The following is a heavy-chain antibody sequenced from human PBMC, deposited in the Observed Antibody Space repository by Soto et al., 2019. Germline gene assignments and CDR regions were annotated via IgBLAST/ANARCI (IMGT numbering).Heavy chain of an antibody. D-gene: IGHD6-13*01. CDR3: ALSLGSAALDY. J-gene: IGHJ4*02. Sequence: QVQLQESGPGLVKPSGTLSLTCGVTGASISNDKWWSWVRQAPGKGLEWIGEVHQSGRTSYNPSLKSRVTMSVDTSKNQFSLNRDSLTAADTALYYCALSLGSAALDYWGRGTLVTVSS. CDR2: VHQSGRT. CDR1: GASISNDKW. V-gene: IGHV4-4*02.